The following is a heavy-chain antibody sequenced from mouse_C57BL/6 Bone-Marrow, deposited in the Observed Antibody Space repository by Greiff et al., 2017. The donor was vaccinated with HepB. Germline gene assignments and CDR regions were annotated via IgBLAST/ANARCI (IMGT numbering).Heavy chain of an antibody. CDR1: GFTFSDYG. D-gene: IGHD1-1*01. CDR3: ASDYGSAWFAY. CDR2: ISSGSSTI. V-gene: IGHV5-17*01. Sequence: EVQLQESGGGLVKPGGSLKLSCAASGFTFSDYGMHWVRQAPEKGLEWVAYISSGSSTIYYADTVKGRFTISRDNAKNTLFLQMTSLRSEDTAMYYCASDYGSAWFAYWGQGTLVTVSA. J-gene: IGHJ3*01.